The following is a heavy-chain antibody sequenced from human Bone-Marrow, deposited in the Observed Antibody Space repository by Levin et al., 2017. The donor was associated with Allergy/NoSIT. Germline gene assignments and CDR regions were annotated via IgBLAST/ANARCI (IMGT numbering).Heavy chain of an antibody. CDR3: ARDNYYHSGHFYRPLDY. CDR2: IYYQTGRT. CDR1: GGSVTSGDYY. V-gene: IGHV4-30-4*01. J-gene: IGHJ4*02. D-gene: IGHD3-10*01. Sequence: SQTLSLTCTVSGGSVTSGDYYWTWIRQAPGKGLEWIGYIYYQTGRTNYKPSLRSRITMSLNTSRNQFSLKLSSVTAADTAVYFCARDNYYHSGHFYRPLDYWGQGILVTVSS.